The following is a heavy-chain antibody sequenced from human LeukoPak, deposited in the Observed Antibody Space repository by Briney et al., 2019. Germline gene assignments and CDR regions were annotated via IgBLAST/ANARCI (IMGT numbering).Heavy chain of an antibody. CDR1: GFTFSSYA. J-gene: IGHJ4*02. D-gene: IGHD3-22*01. CDR3: AKDIGYYYDSSGHGDY. Sequence: QPGGSLRLSCAASGFTFSSYAMSWVRQAPEKGLEWVSAISGSGGSTYYADSVKGRFTISRDNSKNTLYLQMNSLRAEDTAVYYCAKDIGYYYDSSGHGDYWGQGTLVTVSS. V-gene: IGHV3-23*01. CDR2: ISGSGGST.